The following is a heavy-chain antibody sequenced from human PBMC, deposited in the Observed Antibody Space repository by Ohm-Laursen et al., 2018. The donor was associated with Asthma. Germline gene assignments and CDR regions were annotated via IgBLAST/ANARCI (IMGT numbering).Heavy chain of an antibody. Sequence: SLRLSCAASGFTFDDYAMHWVRQAPGKGLEWVSGISWNSGSIGYADSVKGRFTISRDNAKNSLYLQMNSLRAEDTALYYCAKGYGGIAVAGTGYWGQGTLVTVSS. J-gene: IGHJ4*02. V-gene: IGHV3-9*01. D-gene: IGHD6-19*01. CDR3: AKGYGGIAVAGTGY. CDR2: ISWNSGSI. CDR1: GFTFDDYA.